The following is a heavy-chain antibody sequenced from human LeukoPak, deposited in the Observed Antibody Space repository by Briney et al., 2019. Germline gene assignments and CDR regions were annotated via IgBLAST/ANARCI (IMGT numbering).Heavy chain of an antibody. CDR2: IGGSDGKT. CDR3: AKDSSSYDWGYMDV. D-gene: IGHD3-22*01. V-gene: IGHV3-23*01. CDR1: GFTFSTYA. J-gene: IGHJ6*03. Sequence: GGSLRLSCAASGFTFSTYAMSWVRQAPGKGLEWVSLIGGSDGKTRYADSVKGRFTISRDNSKNTLYLEMNSLRAEDTAVYYCAKDSSSYDWGYMDVWGKGTTVTISS.